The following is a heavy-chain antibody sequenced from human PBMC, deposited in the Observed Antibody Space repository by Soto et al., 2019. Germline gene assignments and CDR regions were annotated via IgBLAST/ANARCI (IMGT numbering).Heavy chain of an antibody. D-gene: IGHD3-3*01. CDR3: ARVDYYDFWSGYYSSTLDH. J-gene: IGHJ4*02. Sequence: PGGSLRLSCKASGFSFSDYAMTWVRQAPGKGLEWVSVISGSGDNTFYAASVKGRFAISRDNSKNVLYLQMNSLSADDTAVYYCARVDYYDFWSGYYSSTLDHWGQGTLVTVSS. CDR1: GFSFSDYA. CDR2: ISGSGDNT. V-gene: IGHV3-23*01.